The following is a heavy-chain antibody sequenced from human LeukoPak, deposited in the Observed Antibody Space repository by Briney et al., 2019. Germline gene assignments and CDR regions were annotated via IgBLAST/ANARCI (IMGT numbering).Heavy chain of an antibody. CDR1: GGSISSSSYY. CDR3: ARSIAALDAFDI. CDR2: IYYSGST. J-gene: IGHJ3*02. Sequence: PSETLSLTCTVSGGSISSSSYYWGWIRQPPGKGLEWIGSIYYSGSTYYNPSLKSRVTISVDTSKNQFSLKLSPVTAADTAVYYCARSIAALDAFDIWGQGTMVTVSS. D-gene: IGHD6-6*01. V-gene: IGHV4-39*01.